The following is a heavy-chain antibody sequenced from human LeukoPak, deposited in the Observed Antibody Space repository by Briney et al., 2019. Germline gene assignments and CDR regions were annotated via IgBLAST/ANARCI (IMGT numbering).Heavy chain of an antibody. J-gene: IGHJ5*02. CDR2: ISSSGSCI. D-gene: IGHD3-9*01. Sequence: GGSLRLSCAASGFTFSSYSMNWVRQAPGKGLEWVSSISSSGSCIYYADSVKGRFTISRDNAKNSLYLQMNSLRAEDTAVYYCARLRYFDWLPSSWFDPWGQGTLDTVSS. CDR1: GFTFSSYS. V-gene: IGHV3-21*01. CDR3: ARLRYFDWLPSSWFDP.